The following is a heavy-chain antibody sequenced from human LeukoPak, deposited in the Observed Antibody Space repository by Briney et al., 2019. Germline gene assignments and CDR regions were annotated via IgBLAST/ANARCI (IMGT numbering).Heavy chain of an antibody. V-gene: IGHV3-23*01. CDR2: FGSGGGT. CDR3: AKVVAPSTTRNLDY. J-gene: IGHJ4*02. CDR1: GFTFSSYE. Sequence: GGSLRLSCAASGFTFSSYEMNWVRQAPGKGLEWVSTFGSGGGTYYADSVKGRFTISKDNSRNTLYLQLNNLGAEDTALYYCAKVVAPSTTRNLDYWGQGTLVIVSS. D-gene: IGHD2-2*01.